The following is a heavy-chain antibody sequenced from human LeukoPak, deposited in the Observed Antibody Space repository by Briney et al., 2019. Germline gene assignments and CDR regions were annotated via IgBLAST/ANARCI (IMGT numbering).Heavy chain of an antibody. D-gene: IGHD3-3*01. CDR1: GGTFSSYA. CDR2: IIPIFGTA. CDR3: ARGRSITIFGVVIDYYMDV. V-gene: IGHV1-69*05. J-gene: IGHJ6*03. Sequence: SVKVSCKASGGTFSSYAISWVRQAPGQGLEWMGGIIPIFGTANYAQKFQGRVTITRNTSISTAYMELSSLRSEDTAVYYCARGRSITIFGVVIDYYMDVWGKGTTVTVSS.